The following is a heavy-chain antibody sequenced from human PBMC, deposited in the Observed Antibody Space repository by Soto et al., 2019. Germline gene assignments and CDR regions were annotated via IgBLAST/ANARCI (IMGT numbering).Heavy chain of an antibody. D-gene: IGHD2-2*01. Sequence: QVQLVQSGAEVKKPGSSVKVSCKASGGTFSSYAISWVRQAPGQGLEWMGGIIPIFGTANYAQKLQGRVTITADESTSTDYMELSSLRSEDTAVYYCARSCSSTSCLPYYYYGMDVWGQGTTVTVSS. J-gene: IGHJ6*02. CDR1: GGTFSSYA. CDR2: IIPIFGTA. V-gene: IGHV1-69*01. CDR3: ARSCSSTSCLPYYYYGMDV.